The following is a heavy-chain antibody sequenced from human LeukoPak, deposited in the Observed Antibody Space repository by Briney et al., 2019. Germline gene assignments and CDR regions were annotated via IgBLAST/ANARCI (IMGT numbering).Heavy chain of an antibody. CDR2: IRYGSNT. J-gene: IGHJ4*02. V-gene: IGHV3-30*02. CDR3: AKDSGSSNWSSLDY. D-gene: IGHD6-13*01. CDR1: GFTFSSYG. Sequence: PGGSLRLSCTASGFTFSSYGMHWVRQAPGKGLEGVAFIRYGSNTYYADSVKGRFTISRDNSKNTLYLQMNSLRAEDTAVYYCAKDSGSSNWSSLDYWGEGTLVTVSS.